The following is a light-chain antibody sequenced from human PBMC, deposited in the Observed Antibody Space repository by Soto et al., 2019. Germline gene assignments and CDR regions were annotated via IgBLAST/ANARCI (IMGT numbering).Light chain of an antibody. Sequence: SPATLSVSPGERATLSCRASQSLRSNLAWYQQKPGQAPRLLIYGASTRATGIPARFSGSGSGTEFTLTISSLQSEDFAVYYCQQYNDWPPIPFGQGTRLEIK. CDR2: GAS. CDR1: QSLRSN. V-gene: IGKV3-15*01. CDR3: QQYNDWPPIP. J-gene: IGKJ5*01.